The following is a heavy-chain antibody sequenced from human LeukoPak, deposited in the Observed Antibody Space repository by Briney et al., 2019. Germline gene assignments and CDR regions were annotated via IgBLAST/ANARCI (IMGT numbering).Heavy chain of an antibody. Sequence: TGGSLRLSCTASGFTFSNYWMNWVRQAPAKGLEWVANIKQDGSEKYYVDSVKGRFTISRDNAKNSLYLQMNSLRAEDTAVYYCARDIEAPGIAFDIWGRGTMVTVSS. D-gene: IGHD6-13*01. CDR3: ARDIEAPGIAFDI. CDR2: IKQDGSEK. J-gene: IGHJ3*02. CDR1: GFTFSNYW. V-gene: IGHV3-7*04.